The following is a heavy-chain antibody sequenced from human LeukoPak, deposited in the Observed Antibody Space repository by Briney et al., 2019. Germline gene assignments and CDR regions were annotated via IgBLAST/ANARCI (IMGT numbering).Heavy chain of an antibody. Sequence: VASVKVSCKASGYTFTGYYMHWVRQAPGQGLEWMGWIHPNNGGTNFAQKFQGRVTMTRDTSISTAYMELSRLRSDDTAVYYCARGAYYDFWSGLPGGVWGKGTTVTVSS. CDR2: IHPNNGGT. V-gene: IGHV1-2*02. D-gene: IGHD3-3*01. CDR3: ARGAYYDFWSGLPGGV. J-gene: IGHJ6*04. CDR1: GYTFTGYY.